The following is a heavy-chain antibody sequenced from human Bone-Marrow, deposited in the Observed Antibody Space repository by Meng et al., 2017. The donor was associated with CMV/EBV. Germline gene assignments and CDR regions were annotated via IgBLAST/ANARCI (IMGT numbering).Heavy chain of an antibody. D-gene: IGHD3-10*01. J-gene: IGHJ6*02. CDR1: GFTFSDYW. V-gene: IGHV3-74*01. Sequence: GGSLRLSCAASGFTFSDYWMHWVRQAPGKGLVWLSRINSDGSITDHVESVKGRLTSSRDNAKNTLYLQMNSLRAEDTAVYYCAREMYYYGSGSYFYGMDVWGQGTTVTVSS. CDR2: INSDGSIT. CDR3: AREMYYYGSGSYFYGMDV.